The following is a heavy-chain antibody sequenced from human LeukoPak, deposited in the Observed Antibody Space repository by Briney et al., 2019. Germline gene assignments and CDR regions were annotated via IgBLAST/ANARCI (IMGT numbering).Heavy chain of an antibody. D-gene: IGHD5-24*01. CDR1: GYTFTGYY. V-gene: IGHV1-8*02. CDR2: MNPNSGNT. CDR3: ARAPRWLQSRWLGY. J-gene: IGHJ4*02. Sequence: ASVKVSCKASGYTFTGYYMHWVRQAPGQGLEWMGWMNPNSGNTGYAQKFQGRVTMTRNTSISTAYMELSSLRSEDTAVYYCARAPRWLQSRWLGYWGQGTLVTVSS.